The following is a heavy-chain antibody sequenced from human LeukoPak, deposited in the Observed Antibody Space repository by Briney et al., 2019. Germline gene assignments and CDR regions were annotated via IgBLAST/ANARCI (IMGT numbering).Heavy chain of an antibody. V-gene: IGHV1-2*02. CDR3: ARDYSSGWPDAFDI. J-gene: IGHJ3*02. Sequence: ASVKASCKASGYTFTGYYMHWVRQAPGQGLEWMGWINPNSGGTNYAQKFQGRVTMTRDTSISTAYMELSRLRSDDTAVYYCARDYSSGWPDAFDIWGQGTMVTVSS. CDR1: GYTFTGYY. CDR2: INPNSGGT. D-gene: IGHD6-19*01.